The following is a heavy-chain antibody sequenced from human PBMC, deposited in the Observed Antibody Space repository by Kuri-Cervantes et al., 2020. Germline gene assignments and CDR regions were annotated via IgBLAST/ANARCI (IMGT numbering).Heavy chain of an antibody. D-gene: IGHD5-18*01. CDR3: ARGIQLQLYYYMDV. CDR1: GGSISSYY. J-gene: IGHJ6*03. Sequence: SETLSLTCTVSGGSISSYYWSWIRQPPGKGLEWIGYIYYSGSTNYNPSLESRVTISVDTSKNQFSLKLSSVTAADTAVYYCARGIQLQLYYYMDVWGNGTTVTVSS. CDR2: IYYSGST. V-gene: IGHV4-59*01.